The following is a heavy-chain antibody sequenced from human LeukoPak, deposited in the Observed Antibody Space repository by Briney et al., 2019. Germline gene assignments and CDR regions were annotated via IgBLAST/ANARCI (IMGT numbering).Heavy chain of an antibody. V-gene: IGHV3-30*03. Sequence: PGGSLRLSCAASGFTFSSYSMNWVRQAPGKGLEWVAVISYDGSNKYYADSVKGRFTISRDNSKNTLYLQMNSLRAEDTAVYYCARGGYDFWSGGEVDYWGQGTLVTVSS. J-gene: IGHJ4*02. CDR2: ISYDGSNK. CDR1: GFTFSSYS. CDR3: ARGGYDFWSGGEVDY. D-gene: IGHD3-3*01.